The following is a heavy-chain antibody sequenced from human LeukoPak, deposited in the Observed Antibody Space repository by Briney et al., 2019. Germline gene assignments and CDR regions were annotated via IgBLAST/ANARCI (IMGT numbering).Heavy chain of an antibody. CDR3: ARETQPLGYCSGGSCYVGFDP. Sequence: ASVKVSCKASGGTFSSYAISWVRQAPGQGLEWMGWISAYNGNTNYAQKLQGRVTMTTDTSTSTAYMELRSLRSDDTAVYYCARETQPLGYCSGGSCYVGFDPWGQGTLVTVSS. V-gene: IGHV1-18*01. J-gene: IGHJ5*02. CDR1: GGTFSSYA. CDR2: ISAYNGNT. D-gene: IGHD2-15*01.